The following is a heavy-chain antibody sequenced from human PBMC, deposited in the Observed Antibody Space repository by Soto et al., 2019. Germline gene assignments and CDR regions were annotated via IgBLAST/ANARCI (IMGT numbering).Heavy chain of an antibody. CDR3: ARTDSYGRWAAWF. CDR1: GDSVSSGSYF. J-gene: IGHJ4*02. Sequence: PSETLSLTCTVSGDSVSSGSYFWSWIRQPPGKGLEWIGNIQYSGRPDYNPSLQSRVTFSIDTSQNQSSLNLISVTAADTAVYYCARTDSYGRWAAWFWGQGILVTVSS. CDR2: IQYSGRP. V-gene: IGHV4-61*01. D-gene: IGHD3-16*01.